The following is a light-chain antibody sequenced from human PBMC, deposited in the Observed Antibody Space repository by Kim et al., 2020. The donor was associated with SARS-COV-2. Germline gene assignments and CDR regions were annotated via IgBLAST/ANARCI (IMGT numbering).Light chain of an antibody. CDR2: QDS. J-gene: IGLJ2*01. Sequence: SVSPGQTARITCSGDKLGNKYACWYQQKPGQSPVLVIYQDSKRPSGIPERFSGSNSGNTATLTISGTQAMDEADYYCQAWDSSTAVFGGETQLTVL. V-gene: IGLV3-1*01. CDR1: KLGNKY. CDR3: QAWDSSTAV.